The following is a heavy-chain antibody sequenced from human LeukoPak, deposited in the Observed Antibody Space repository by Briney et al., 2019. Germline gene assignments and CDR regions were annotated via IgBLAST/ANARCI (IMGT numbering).Heavy chain of an antibody. CDR1: GGSFSGYY. CDR2: INHSGST. CDR3: ARGRRDGYNWPWYFDL. J-gene: IGHJ2*01. V-gene: IGHV4-34*01. D-gene: IGHD5-24*01. Sequence: SETLSLTCAVYGGSFSGYYWSWIRQPPGKGLEWIGEINHSGSTNYNPSLKSRVTMSVDTSKNQFSLKLSSVTAADTAVYYCARGRRDGYNWPWYFDLWGRGTLVTVSS.